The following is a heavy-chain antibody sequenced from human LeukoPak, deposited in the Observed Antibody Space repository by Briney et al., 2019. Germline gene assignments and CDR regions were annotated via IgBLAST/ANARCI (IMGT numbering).Heavy chain of an antibody. CDR1: GSTFSIYW. V-gene: IGHV3-7*01. D-gene: IGHD2-2*01. J-gene: IGHJ3*01. CDR2: IKEDGSEK. Sequence: GGSLRLSCAASGSTFSIYWMSWVRQAPGKGLEWVANIKEDGSEKYYVDSVKGRFTISRDNAKKSLYLQMNSLRAEDTAVYYFARFRYCSSPSSYSGACDSWGQGTMVTVSS. CDR3: ARFRYCSSPSSYSGACDS.